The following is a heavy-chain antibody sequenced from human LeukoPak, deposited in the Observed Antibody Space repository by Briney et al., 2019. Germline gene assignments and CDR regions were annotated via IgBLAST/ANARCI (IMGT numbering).Heavy chain of an antibody. V-gene: IGHV3-30*18. CDR2: ISYDGSNK. CDR1: GFTFSSYG. J-gene: IGHJ6*02. D-gene: IGHD3-10*01. CDR3: AKGSEVLLWFGEPAYGMDV. Sequence: GRSLRLSCAASGFTFSSYGMHWVRQAPGKGLEWVAVISYDGSNKYYADSVKGRFTISRDNSKNTLYLQMNSLRAEGTAVYYCAKGSEVLLWFGEPAYGMDVWGQGTTVTVSS.